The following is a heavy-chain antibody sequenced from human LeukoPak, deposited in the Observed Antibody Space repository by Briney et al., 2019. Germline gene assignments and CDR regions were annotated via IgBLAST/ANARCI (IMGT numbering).Heavy chain of an antibody. V-gene: IGHV3-66*01. CDR3: ARDTSDYDSSGCYYDY. D-gene: IGHD3-22*01. CDR2: IYSGGST. Sequence: GGSLRLSCAASGFTFSSYSMNWVRQAPGKGLEWVSVIYSGGSTYYADSVKGRFTISRDNSKNTLYLQMNSLRAEDTAVYYCARDTSDYDSSGCYYDYWGQGTLVTVSS. CDR1: GFTFSSYS. J-gene: IGHJ4*02.